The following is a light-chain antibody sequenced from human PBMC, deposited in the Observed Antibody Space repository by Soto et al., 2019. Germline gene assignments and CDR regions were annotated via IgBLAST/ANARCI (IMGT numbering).Light chain of an antibody. J-gene: IGKJ3*01. CDR3: QKYNGAPPFT. V-gene: IGKV1-27*01. CDR1: QAINNY. CDR2: DAS. Sequence: DIEMTQSPSSLSASVGDRVTITCRASQAINNYLAWYQQKPGKVPELLIHDASTLQSGVPSRFSGSRSGTEFTLTISSLQPADIATYYCQKYNGAPPFTFGPGTKVEIK.